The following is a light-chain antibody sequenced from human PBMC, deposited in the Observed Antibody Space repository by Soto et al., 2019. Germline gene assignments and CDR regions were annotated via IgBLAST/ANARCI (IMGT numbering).Light chain of an antibody. V-gene: IGKV1-5*03. J-gene: IGKJ2*01. CDR2: KAS. CDR1: QRINSW. Sequence: DIQMTQAPSTLSASVGDRVTITCRASQRINSWLAWYQHKPGKAPPLLIYKASSLRSGVPSRFSGSGSGTEFSLTISSLHPDDFATYYCQQYNSYPYTFGQGNKLEIK. CDR3: QQYNSYPYT.